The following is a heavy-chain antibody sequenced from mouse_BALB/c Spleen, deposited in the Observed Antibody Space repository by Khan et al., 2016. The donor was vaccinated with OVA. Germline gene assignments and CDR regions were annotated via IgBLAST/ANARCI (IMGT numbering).Heavy chain of an antibody. CDR1: GFTFSTYG. CDR3: ARLAYYYNSEGFAY. V-gene: IGHV5-6*01. J-gene: IGHJ3*01. D-gene: IGHD1-1*01. CDR2: ISSGGHYT. Sequence: VQLKESGGDLVKPGGSLKLSCAASGFTFSTYGMSWVRQTPDMRLEWVATISSGGHYTYYPDSVKGRFTISRDNAKNTLYLQMRSLKSEDTAISYCARLAYYYNSEGFAYWGQGTLVTVSA.